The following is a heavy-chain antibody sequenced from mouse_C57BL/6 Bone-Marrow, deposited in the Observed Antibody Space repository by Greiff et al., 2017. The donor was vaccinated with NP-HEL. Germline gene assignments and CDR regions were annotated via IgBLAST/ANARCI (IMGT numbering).Heavy chain of an antibody. D-gene: IGHD1-1*01. CDR2: IDPNSGGT. Sequence: QVQLKQPGAELVKPGASVKLSCKASGYTFTSYWMHWVKQRPGRGLEWIGRIDPNSGGTKYNEKFKSKATLTVDKPSSTAYMQLSSLTSEDSAVYYCALLFITTVVADYWGQGTTLTVSS. CDR3: ALLFITTVVADY. CDR1: GYTFTSYW. J-gene: IGHJ2*01. V-gene: IGHV1-72*01.